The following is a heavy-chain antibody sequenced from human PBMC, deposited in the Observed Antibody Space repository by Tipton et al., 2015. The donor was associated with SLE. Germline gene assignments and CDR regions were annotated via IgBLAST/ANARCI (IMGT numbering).Heavy chain of an antibody. CDR2: ISYGGTI. J-gene: IGHJ6*02. Sequence: GLVKPSETLSLTCTVTGDSTSSYYWSWIRQPPGKGLEWIGYISYGGTINYHPSLQSRVTMSLDTSKKQLSLTLSSVTAADTAMYYCARDIYYGTDVWGQGTTVTVSS. V-gene: IGHV4-59*01. CDR3: ARDIYYGTDV. CDR1: GDSTSSYY.